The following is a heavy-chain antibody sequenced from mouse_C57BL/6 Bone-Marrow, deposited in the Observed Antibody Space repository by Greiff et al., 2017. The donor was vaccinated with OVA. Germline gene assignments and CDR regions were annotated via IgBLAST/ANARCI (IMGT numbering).Heavy chain of an antibody. CDR2: INPYNGGT. Sequence: EVQLQQSGPVLVKPGASVKMSCKASGYTFTDYYMNWVKQSHGKSLEWIGVINPYNGGTSYNQKFKGKATLTVDKSSSTAYMELNSLTSEDSAVYYCARPGNWYFDVWGTGTTVTVSS. D-gene: IGHD4-1*01. J-gene: IGHJ1*03. CDR3: ARPGNWYFDV. CDR1: GYTFTDYY. V-gene: IGHV1-19*01.